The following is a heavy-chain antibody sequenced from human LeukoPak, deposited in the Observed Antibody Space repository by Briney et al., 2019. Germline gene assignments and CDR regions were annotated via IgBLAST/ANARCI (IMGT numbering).Heavy chain of an antibody. V-gene: IGHV3-21*01. CDR3: TRPGTVYWYFDL. CDR2: IGSHSTYI. CDR1: GFTFSTYS. J-gene: IGHJ2*01. Sequence: GGSLRLSCAASGFTFSTYSMNWVRQAPGKGLEWVSSIGSHSTYIYYADSVKGRFTISRDNAKNSLYLQMNSLRAEDTAVYYCTRPGTVYWYFDLWAAAPWSLSPQ. D-gene: IGHD3-10*01.